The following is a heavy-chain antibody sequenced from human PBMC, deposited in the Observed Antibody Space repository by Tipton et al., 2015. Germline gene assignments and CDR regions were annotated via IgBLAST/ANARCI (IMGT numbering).Heavy chain of an antibody. Sequence: PGLVKPSETLSLTCAISGDNVSANGAAWNWVRQSPSRGLEWLGRTYYRSRWYHDYAVSLTGRITISPDTAKNQISLQLKSVTPEDTAVYYCTRGGAMVRGVLIRFGPWGQGTLVIVSS. CDR2: TYYRSRWYH. V-gene: IGHV6-1*01. D-gene: IGHD3-10*01. J-gene: IGHJ5*02. CDR3: TRGGAMVRGVLIRFGP. CDR1: GDNVSANGAA.